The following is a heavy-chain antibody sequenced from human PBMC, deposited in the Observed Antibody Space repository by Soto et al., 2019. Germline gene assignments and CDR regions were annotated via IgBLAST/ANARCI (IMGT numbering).Heavy chain of an antibody. CDR2: IDWDDDK. CDR1: GFSLSTSGMC. D-gene: IGHD3-10*01. CDR3: ARRYYGYNRYYYYGMDV. V-gene: IGHV2-70*11. J-gene: IGHJ6*02. Sequence: SGPTLVNPTQTLTLTCTFSGFSLSTSGMCVSWIRQPPGKALEWLARIDWDDDKYYSTSLKTRLTISKDTSKNQVVLTMTNMDPVDTATYYCARRYYGYNRYYYYGMDVWGQGTTVTVS.